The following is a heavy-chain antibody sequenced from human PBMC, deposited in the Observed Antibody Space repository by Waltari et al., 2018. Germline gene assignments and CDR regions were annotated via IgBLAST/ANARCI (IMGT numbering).Heavy chain of an antibody. V-gene: IGHV4-4*07. CDR3: ARAPGAAADYYFDY. J-gene: IGHJ4*02. Sequence: QVQLQESGPGLVKPSETLSLTCTVSGGSIRSYYWSWIRKPAGKGLEWIGRIYTSVSTNYNPSLKSLVTMSVDTSKNQFSLKLSSVTAADTAVYYCARAPGAAADYYFDYWGQGTLVTVSS. CDR1: GGSIRSYY. D-gene: IGHD6-13*01. CDR2: IYTSVST.